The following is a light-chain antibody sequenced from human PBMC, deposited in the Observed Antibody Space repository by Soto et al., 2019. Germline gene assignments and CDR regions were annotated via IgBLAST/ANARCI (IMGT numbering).Light chain of an antibody. Sequence: QSVLTQPPSASGSPGQSVTISCTGTSSDVGAYNYVSWYQQHAGKAPKLVIYEVTKRPSGVPDRFSGSKSANTASLTVSGLPAEDEADYYCRSFASSNTWVFGGGTKLTVL. CDR2: EVT. V-gene: IGLV2-8*01. J-gene: IGLJ3*02. CDR1: SSDVGAYNY. CDR3: RSFASSNTWV.